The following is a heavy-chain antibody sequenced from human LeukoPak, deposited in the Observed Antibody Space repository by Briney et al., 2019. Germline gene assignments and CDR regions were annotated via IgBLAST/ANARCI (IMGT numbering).Heavy chain of an antibody. CDR1: GYSFTTYW. Sequence: GESLKISCKGSGYSFTTYWIGWVRQMPGKGLEWMGIIYPGDSDTRYSPSFQGQVTISADKSVNTAYLQWSSLKASDTAMYYCARQGKGFALGASDIWGQGTMVAVSS. CDR2: IYPGDSDT. V-gene: IGHV5-51*01. J-gene: IGHJ3*02. D-gene: IGHD3-10*01. CDR3: ARQGKGFALGASDI.